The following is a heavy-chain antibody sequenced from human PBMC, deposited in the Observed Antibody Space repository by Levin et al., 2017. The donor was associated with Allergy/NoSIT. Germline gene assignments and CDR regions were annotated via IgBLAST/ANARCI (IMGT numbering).Heavy chain of an antibody. CDR3: ARVRIGGVVPAGVDY. CDR2: INPNSGGT. Sequence: GESLKISCKASGYTFTGYYMHWVRQAPGQGLEWMGRINPNSGGTNYAQKFQGRVTMTRDTSISTAYMELSRLRSDDTAVYYCARVRIGGVVPAGVDYWGQGTLVTVSS. D-gene: IGHD2-2*01. V-gene: IGHV1-2*06. J-gene: IGHJ4*02. CDR1: GYTFTGYY.